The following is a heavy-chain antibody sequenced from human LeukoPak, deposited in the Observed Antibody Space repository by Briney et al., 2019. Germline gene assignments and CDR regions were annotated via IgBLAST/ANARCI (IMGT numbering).Heavy chain of an antibody. CDR3: ARIRAVSGNFLLDY. J-gene: IGHJ4*02. V-gene: IGHV2-70*17. Sequence: SGPTLVNPTQTLTLTCTFSGFSLNTGGMCMSWIRQPPGKALEWLARIDWDDDKFYSTSLTTRLTISKDTSKNQVVLTMTNMDPADTATYYCARIRAVSGNFLLDYWGQGTLVTVSS. D-gene: IGHD6-19*01. CDR1: GFSLNTGGMC. CDR2: IDWDDDK.